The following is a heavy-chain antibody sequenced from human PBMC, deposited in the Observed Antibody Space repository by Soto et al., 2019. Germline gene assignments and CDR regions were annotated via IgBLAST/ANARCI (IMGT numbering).Heavy chain of an antibody. J-gene: IGHJ4*02. V-gene: IGHV1-2*02. Sequence: ASVKVSCKASGYTFTGYYMHWVLQAPGQGLEWMGWINPNSGGTNYAQKFQGQVAISADKSISTAYLQWSSLKASDTAMYFCASSDSSAGRNFDYWGQGTLVTVSS. CDR3: ASSDSSAGRNFDY. CDR1: GYTFTGYY. D-gene: IGHD6-19*01. CDR2: INPNSGGT.